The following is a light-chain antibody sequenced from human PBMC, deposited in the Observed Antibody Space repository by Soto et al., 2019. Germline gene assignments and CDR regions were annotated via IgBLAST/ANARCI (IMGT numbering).Light chain of an antibody. CDR1: QTISSW. CDR3: QHYNSYSEA. Sequence: IPMTQSPSTPSGSVGDGVTITFRASQTISSWLAWYQQKPGKAPKLLIYKASTLKSGVPSRFSGSGSGTEFTLTISSLQPDDFATYYCQHYNSYSEAFGQGTKVDIK. J-gene: IGKJ1*01. CDR2: KAS. V-gene: IGKV1-5*03.